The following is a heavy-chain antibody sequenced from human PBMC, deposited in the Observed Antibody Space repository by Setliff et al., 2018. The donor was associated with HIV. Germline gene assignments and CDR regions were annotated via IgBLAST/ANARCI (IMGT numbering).Heavy chain of an antibody. CDR1: GYTLTEVS. CDR3: AIVRRIITFGGLVGLVQSLYYFHC. CDR2: FDPQDGKT. J-gene: IGHJ4*01. D-gene: IGHD3-16*02. V-gene: IGHV1-24*01. Sequence: ASVKVSCKISGYTLTEVSMHWVRQAPGKGLEWMGYFDPQDGKTIYAQKFQGRVSMTEDTSTDTASMELRGLRFDDTAVYYCAIVRRIITFGGLVGLVQSLYYFHCWGHGTLVTVS.